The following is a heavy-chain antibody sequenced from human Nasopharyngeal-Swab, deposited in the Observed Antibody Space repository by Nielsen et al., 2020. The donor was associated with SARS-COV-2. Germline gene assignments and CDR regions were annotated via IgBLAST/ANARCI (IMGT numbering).Heavy chain of an antibody. Sequence: GESLKISCAASGFTFSSYAMSWVRQAPGKGLEWVSAISGSGGSTYYAASVKGRFTISRDNSKNTLYLQMNSLRAEDTAVYYCAKEEVSTTETRDYYYYYMDVWGKGTTVTVSS. V-gene: IGHV3-23*01. CDR3: AKEEVSTTETRDYYYYYMDV. CDR1: GFTFSSYA. CDR2: ISGSGGST. D-gene: IGHD1-1*01. J-gene: IGHJ6*03.